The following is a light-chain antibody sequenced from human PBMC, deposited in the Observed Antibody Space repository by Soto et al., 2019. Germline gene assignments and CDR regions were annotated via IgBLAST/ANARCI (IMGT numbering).Light chain of an antibody. Sequence: QLVLTQTPSASGTPGQSVTISCSGSSSNIGRNTVNWYQQLPGTAPRLLIYSINQRPSGVPDRFSGSKSGASASLAISGLQSEDEADYYCAVWDDSLNRVVFGGGTKLTVL. CDR3: AVWDDSLNRVV. J-gene: IGLJ2*01. CDR2: SIN. CDR1: SSNIGRNT. V-gene: IGLV1-44*01.